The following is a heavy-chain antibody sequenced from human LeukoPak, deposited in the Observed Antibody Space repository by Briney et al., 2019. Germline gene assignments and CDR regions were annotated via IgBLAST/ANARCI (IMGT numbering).Heavy chain of an antibody. V-gene: IGHV4-59*08. Sequence: SETLSLTCTVSGGSISGYCWSWMRQPPGKGLEWIGYIYYSGSTKYSPSLKSRVTISIDTSKKQFSLKLSSLTAADTAVYYCARHEAYYDSSGFLHYFDYWGQGSLVTVSS. D-gene: IGHD3-22*01. J-gene: IGHJ4*02. CDR2: IYYSGST. CDR3: ARHEAYYDSSGFLHYFDY. CDR1: GGSISGYC.